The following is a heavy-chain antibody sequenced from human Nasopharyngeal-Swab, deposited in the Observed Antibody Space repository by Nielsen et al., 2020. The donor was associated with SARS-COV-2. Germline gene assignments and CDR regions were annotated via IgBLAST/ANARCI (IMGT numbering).Heavy chain of an antibody. CDR3: ARGYCTNGVCYRDAFDI. V-gene: IGHV3-13*01. J-gene: IGHJ3*02. CDR2: IGTAGDT. D-gene: IGHD2-8*01. CDR1: GFTFSSYD. Sequence: GESLKISCAASGFTFSSYDMHWVRQATGKGLEWVSAIGTAGDTYYPGSVKGRFTISRDNSKNTLYLQMNSLRAEDTAVYYCARGYCTNGVCYRDAFDIWGQGTMVTVSS.